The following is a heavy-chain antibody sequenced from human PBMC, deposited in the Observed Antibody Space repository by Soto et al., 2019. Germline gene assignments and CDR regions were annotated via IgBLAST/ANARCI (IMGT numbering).Heavy chain of an antibody. V-gene: IGHV4-39*01. J-gene: IGHJ6*04. CDR3: ARPPSKRLVHYYSYGMDV. CDR1: GGSISSSSYY. Sequence: PSETLSLTCTVSGGSISSSSYYWGWIRQPPGKGLEWIGSIYYSGSTYYNPSLKSRVTISVDTSKNQFSLKLSSVTAADTAVYYCARPPSKRLVHYYSYGMDVWGKGTTVT. CDR2: IYYSGST.